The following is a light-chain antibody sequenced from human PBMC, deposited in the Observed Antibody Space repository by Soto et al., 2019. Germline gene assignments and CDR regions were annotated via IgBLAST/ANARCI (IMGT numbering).Light chain of an antibody. J-gene: IGLJ1*01. CDR1: SSDVGGYNY. Sequence: QSALTQPASVSGSPGQSITISCTGTSSDVGGYNYVSWYQQHPGKAPKLMIYEVSNRPSGVSFRFSGSKSGNTASLTISGLQAEDEADYYCSSYTRRTNYVFGNGTKVTV. V-gene: IGLV2-14*01. CDR3: SSYTRRTNYV. CDR2: EVS.